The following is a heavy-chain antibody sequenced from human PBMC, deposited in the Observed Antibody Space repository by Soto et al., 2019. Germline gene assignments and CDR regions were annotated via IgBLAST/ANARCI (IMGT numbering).Heavy chain of an antibody. CDR1: GTSISSYY. Sequence: PSETLCLTCTVSGTSISSYYWSWIRQPPGKGLEWIANIHYSGTTNYNPSLASRVTLSVDTSKNQFSLKMTSVTAADRAMYFCARYNSYAIDYWGRGPLVT. D-gene: IGHD2-8*01. V-gene: IGHV4-59*01. CDR2: IHYSGTT. J-gene: IGHJ4*02. CDR3: ARYNSYAIDY.